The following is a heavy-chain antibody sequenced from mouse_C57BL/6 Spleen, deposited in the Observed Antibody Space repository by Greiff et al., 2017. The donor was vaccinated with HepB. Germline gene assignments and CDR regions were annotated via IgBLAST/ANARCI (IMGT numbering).Heavy chain of an antibody. D-gene: IGHD1-1*01. CDR1: GFNIQDYY. CDR2: IDPEDGDT. Sequence: EVQLQQSGAELVRPGASVKSSCTASGFNIQDYYMHWVKQRPEQGLEWIGRIDPEDGDTEYAPKFQGKATMTADTSSNTAYLQPSSLTSEDTADYYCTTVGSSYDWYFDVWGTGTTVTVSS. V-gene: IGHV14-1*01. J-gene: IGHJ1*03. CDR3: TTVGSSYDWYFDV.